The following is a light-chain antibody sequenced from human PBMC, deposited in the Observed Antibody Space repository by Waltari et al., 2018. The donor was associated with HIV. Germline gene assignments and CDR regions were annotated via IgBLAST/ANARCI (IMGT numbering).Light chain of an antibody. Sequence: SSGLTQPPSVSVSPGQTATITCSGDGLSKQYVFWYQQKTGQPPVLVIYKYTERPSNIPERFSCATSGTTVTLTISGVQAEDEADYFCHSEDNTGAAFFGGGTRLTVL. J-gene: IGLJ2*01. CDR1: GLSKQY. V-gene: IGLV3-25*03. CDR3: HSEDNTGAAF. CDR2: KYT.